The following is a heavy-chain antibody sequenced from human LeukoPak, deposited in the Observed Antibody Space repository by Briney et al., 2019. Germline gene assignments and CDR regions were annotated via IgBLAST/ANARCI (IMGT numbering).Heavy chain of an antibody. D-gene: IGHD6-19*01. CDR1: GYTFTSYD. CDR3: TRRSVAGTFEY. J-gene: IGHJ4*02. Sequence: ASVKVSCKASGYTFTSYDINWVRQATGQGPEWMGWMNPSGGQTNYAQSLQGRVTMTGNTSTSTAYMDLSSLRSEDTAVYYCTRRSVAGTFEYWGQGTLVTVSS. CDR2: MNPSGGQT. V-gene: IGHV1-8*01.